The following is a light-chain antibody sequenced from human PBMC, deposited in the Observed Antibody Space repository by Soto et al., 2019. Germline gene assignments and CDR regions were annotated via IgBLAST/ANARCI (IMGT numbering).Light chain of an antibody. V-gene: IGKV1-5*03. Sequence: DIQMTQSPSTLSASVGERVTITCRASQSISSWLAWYQQKPGKAPKLLIYKASTLESGVSSRFSGSGSGTEFTLTISSLQPDDFATYYCQQYKNFPRTFGQGTKVEIK. CDR1: QSISSW. CDR3: QQYKNFPRT. CDR2: KAS. J-gene: IGKJ1*01.